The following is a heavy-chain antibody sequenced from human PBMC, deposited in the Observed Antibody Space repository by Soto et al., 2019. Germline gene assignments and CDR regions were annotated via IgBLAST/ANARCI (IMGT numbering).Heavy chain of an antibody. D-gene: IGHD3-22*01. V-gene: IGHV3-30-3*01. CDR3: ARGGSHPRISMIVVVDYFDY. CDR1: GFTFSSYA. CDR2: ISYDGSNK. J-gene: IGHJ4*02. Sequence: PGGSLRLSCAASGFTFSSYAMHWVRQAPGKGLEWVAVISYDGSNKYYADSVKGRFTISRDNSKNTLYLQMNSLRAEDTAVYYCARGGSHPRISMIVVVDYFDYWGQGTLVTVSS.